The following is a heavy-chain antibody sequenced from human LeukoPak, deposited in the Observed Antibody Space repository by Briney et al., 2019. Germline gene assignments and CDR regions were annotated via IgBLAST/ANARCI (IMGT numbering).Heavy chain of an antibody. CDR2: ISVYNGNT. J-gene: IGHJ4*02. V-gene: IGHV1-18*01. CDR1: GYTFTNYD. CDR3: ARAHYYGSGSPYFDY. Sequence: ASVKVSCKASGYTFTNYDISWVRQAPGQGLEWMGWISVYNGNTNYAQKLQGKVTMTTDTSTSTAYMELRSLRSGDTAVYYCARAHYYGSGSPYFDYWGQGTMVTVSS. D-gene: IGHD3-10*01.